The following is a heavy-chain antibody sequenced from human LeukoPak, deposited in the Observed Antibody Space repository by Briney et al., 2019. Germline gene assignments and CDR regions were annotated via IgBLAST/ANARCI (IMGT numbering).Heavy chain of an antibody. CDR3: ARVGGYCSSTSCWRDFDY. J-gene: IGHJ4*02. CDR1: GGSISSHY. V-gene: IGHV4-59*11. Sequence: PSETLSLTCTVSGGSISSHYWSWIRQPPGKGLEWIGYIYYSGSTNYNPSLKSRVTISVDTSKNQFSLKLSSVTAADTAVYYCARVGGYCSSTSCWRDFDYWGQGTLVTVSS. D-gene: IGHD2-2*01. CDR2: IYYSGST.